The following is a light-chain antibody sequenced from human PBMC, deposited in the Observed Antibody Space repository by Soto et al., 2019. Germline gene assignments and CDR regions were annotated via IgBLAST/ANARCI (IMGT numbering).Light chain of an antibody. CDR1: SGDIGAYNY. CDR2: EVN. V-gene: IGLV2-8*01. CDR3: GAHAGSNTWV. J-gene: IGLJ3*02. Sequence: QSVLTQSPSASASPGQSLTISCTGNSGDIGAYNYVSWYQQHPGKAPKLIIYEVNKRPSGVPDRFSGSKSGITASLTVSGLQADDEADYYCGAHAGSNTWVFGGGTKVTVL.